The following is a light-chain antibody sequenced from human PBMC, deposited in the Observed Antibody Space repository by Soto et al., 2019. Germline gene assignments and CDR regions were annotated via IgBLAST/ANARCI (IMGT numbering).Light chain of an antibody. V-gene: IGLV1-51*01. CDR3: GTWDSSLSAVV. CDR2: DNN. J-gene: IGLJ2*01. Sequence: QAVVTQPPSVSAAPGQKVTISYSGSSSNIGNNYVSWYQQLPGTAPKFLIYDNNKRPSGIPDRFSGSKSGTSATLGITGLQTGDEADYYCGTWDSSLSAVVFGGGTKLTVL. CDR1: SSNIGNNY.